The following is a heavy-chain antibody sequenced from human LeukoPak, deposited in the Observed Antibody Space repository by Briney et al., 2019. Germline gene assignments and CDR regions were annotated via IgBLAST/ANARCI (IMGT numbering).Heavy chain of an antibody. V-gene: IGHV3-23*01. CDR3: AKGVFGVNRAFDY. Sequence: GGSLRLSCEASGFTFNTCAMSWVRQAPGKGLEWVSAISESGSGTYYADSVKGRFTISRDNSKNTLSLQMNSLRVDDTALYYCAKGVFGVNRAFDYWGRGTLVTVSS. CDR1: GFTFNTCA. CDR2: ISESGSGT. J-gene: IGHJ4*02. D-gene: IGHD3-3*01.